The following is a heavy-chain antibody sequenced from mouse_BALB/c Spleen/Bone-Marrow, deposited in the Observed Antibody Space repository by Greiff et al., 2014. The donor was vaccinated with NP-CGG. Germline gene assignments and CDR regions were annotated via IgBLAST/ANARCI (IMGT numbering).Heavy chain of an antibody. CDR3: TGSDY. CDR2: IRLKSNNYAT. J-gene: IGHJ2*01. V-gene: IGHV6-6*02. D-gene: IGHD1-1*01. CDR1: GFTFSNYW. Sequence: EVKLMESGGGLVQPGGSMKLSCVASGFTFSNYWVNWVRQSPEKGLEWVAEIRLKSNNYATHYAESVKGRFTISRDDSKSSVYLQMNNLRAEDTGIYYCTGSDYWGQGTTLIVSS.